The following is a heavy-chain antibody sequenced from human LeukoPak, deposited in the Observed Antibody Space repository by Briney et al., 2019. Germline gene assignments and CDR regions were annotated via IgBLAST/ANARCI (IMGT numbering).Heavy chain of an antibody. J-gene: IGHJ3*02. V-gene: IGHV3-7*01. CDR1: GFIFSNYW. Sequence: PGGSLRLSCAASGFIFSNYWVSWVRQAPGKGLEWVASIKEDGSDKYYVDSVKGRFTISRDKAKNSLYLQMDRLRVEDTALYYCARDGDMSAYEIWGQGTWVAVSS. CDR2: IKEDGSDK. D-gene: IGHD2-15*01. CDR3: ARDGDMSAYEI.